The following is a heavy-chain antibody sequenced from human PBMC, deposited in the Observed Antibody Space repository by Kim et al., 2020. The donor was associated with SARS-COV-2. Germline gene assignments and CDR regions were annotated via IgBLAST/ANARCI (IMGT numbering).Heavy chain of an antibody. CDR3: AREPRDSSGWYF. D-gene: IGHD6-19*01. J-gene: IGHJ4*02. V-gene: IGHV6-1*01. Sequence: DYAVSVKSRITINPDPSKNQFSLQLNSGTPEDTAVYYCAREPRDSSGWYFWGQGTLVTVSS.